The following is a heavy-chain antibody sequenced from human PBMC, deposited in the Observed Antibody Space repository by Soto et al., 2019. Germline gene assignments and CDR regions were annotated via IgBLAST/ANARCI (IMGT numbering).Heavy chain of an antibody. CDR3: ARDILEV. D-gene: IGHD3-3*01. CDR1: GFSFSNDW. V-gene: IGHV3-7*01. CDR2: IKHDGSEE. J-gene: IGHJ4*02. Sequence: EVQTVESGGGLVQPAGSLRLSCETSGFSFSNDWMTWVRQAPGKGLEWVANIKHDGSEEYYVDSVKGRFTISRDNAKNSLHLQMNNLRADDTAIYYCARDILEVGGQGTLVTVSS.